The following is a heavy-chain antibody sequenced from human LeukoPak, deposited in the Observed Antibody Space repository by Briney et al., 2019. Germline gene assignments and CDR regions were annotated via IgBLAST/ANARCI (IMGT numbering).Heavy chain of an antibody. V-gene: IGHV4-4*07. Sequence: SETLSLTCTVSGGSLSSYYWSWIRQPAGKGLEWIGRIYTSGSTNYNPSLKSRVTMSVDTSKNQFSLKLSSVTAADTAVYYCARVARFGDPAVAGEYFDYWGQGTLVTVSS. CDR1: GGSLSSYY. CDR3: ARVARFGDPAVAGEYFDY. CDR2: IYTSGST. J-gene: IGHJ4*02. D-gene: IGHD6-19*01.